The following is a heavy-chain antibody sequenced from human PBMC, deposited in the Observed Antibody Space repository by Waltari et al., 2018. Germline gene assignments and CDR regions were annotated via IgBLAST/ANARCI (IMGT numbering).Heavy chain of an antibody. Sequence: EVQLVQFGAEVKKSGESLKISCKASGYTFTNYWIGWVRQKPGKGLEWIGLIYPGDSDARHSPSFEGHVTISVDKSIRTVYLQWTRLRASDTAMYYCAREGSSWLTSKWLDPWGQGTLVTVSS. CDR3: AREGSSWLTSKWLDP. J-gene: IGHJ5*02. CDR2: IYPGDSDA. CDR1: GYTFTNYW. V-gene: IGHV5-51*03. D-gene: IGHD6-13*01.